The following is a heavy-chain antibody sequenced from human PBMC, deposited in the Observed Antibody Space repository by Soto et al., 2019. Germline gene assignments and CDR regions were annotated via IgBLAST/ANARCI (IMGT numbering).Heavy chain of an antibody. CDR1: GFTFSNAW. V-gene: IGHV3-15*01. CDR2: IKSKTDGGTT. J-gene: IGHJ4*02. CDR3: TTDGSGEPYDY. Sequence: GGSLRLSCAASGFTFSNAWMSWVRQAPGKGLEWVGHIKSKTDGGTTDYAAPVKGRFTISRDDSKNTLYLQMNSLKTEDTAVYYCTTDGSGEPYDYWGQGTLVTVSS. D-gene: IGHD7-27*01.